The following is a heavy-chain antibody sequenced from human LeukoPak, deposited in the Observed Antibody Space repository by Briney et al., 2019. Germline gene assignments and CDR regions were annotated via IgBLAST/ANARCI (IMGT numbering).Heavy chain of an antibody. CDR1: KFTFSNYG. J-gene: IGHJ4*02. D-gene: IGHD3-22*01. CDR3: AKVNYYDSSGYYDY. Sequence: GRSLRLSCTASKFTFSNYGMQWVRQAPGKGLEWVAVVSSDGGTKYYADSVKGRFTISRDNSKNTMYLQMNSLRAEDTAVYYCAKVNYYDSSGYYDYWGQGTLVTVSS. CDR2: VSSDGGTK. V-gene: IGHV3-30*18.